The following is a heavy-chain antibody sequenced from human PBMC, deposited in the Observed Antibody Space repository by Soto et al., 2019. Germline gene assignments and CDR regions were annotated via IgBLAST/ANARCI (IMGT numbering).Heavy chain of an antibody. CDR1: GVYISSSNLC. V-gene: IGHV4-61*05. Sequence: SETLSLTYTDTGVYISSSNLCWRWIRTPTGKGLEWIGYIYYSGSTNYNPSLKSRVTISVDTSKNQFSLKLSSVTAADTSVYYCARQRLGYCSGGSGSPDPVDYWGQGTLVTVSS. J-gene: IGHJ4*02. CDR3: ARQRLGYCSGGSGSPDPVDY. D-gene: IGHD2-15*01. CDR2: IYYSGST.